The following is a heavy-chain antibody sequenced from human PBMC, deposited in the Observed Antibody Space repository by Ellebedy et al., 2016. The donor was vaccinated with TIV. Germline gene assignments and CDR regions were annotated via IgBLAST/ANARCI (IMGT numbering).Heavy chain of an antibody. D-gene: IGHD3-16*01. V-gene: IGHV3-48*04. CDR3: ASPYRGRFDY. J-gene: IGHJ4*02. Sequence: GGSLRLXXAASGFTFSSYSFNWVRQAPGKGLEWLSYISSSSTNMYYADSVKGRFTISRDNAKSSLYLQMNSLRAEDTAVYYCASPYRGRFDYWGPGTLVTVSS. CDR2: ISSSSTNM. CDR1: GFTFSSYS.